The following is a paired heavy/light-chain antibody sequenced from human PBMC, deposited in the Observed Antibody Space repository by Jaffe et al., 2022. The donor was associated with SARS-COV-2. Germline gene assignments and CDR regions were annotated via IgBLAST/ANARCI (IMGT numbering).Heavy chain of an antibody. Sequence: QVQLVESGGGVVQPGRSLRLSCAASGFTFSSYGMHWVRQAPGKGLEWVAVIWYDGSNKYYADSVKGRFTISRDNSKNTLYLQMNSLRAEDTAVYYCARGNNLITMVRGVRRKDDFDYWGQGTLVTVSS. CDR2: IWYDGSNK. V-gene: IGHV3-33*01. J-gene: IGHJ4*02. D-gene: IGHD3-10*01. CDR1: GFTFSSYG. CDR3: ARGNNLITMVRGVRRKDDFDY.
Light chain of an antibody. CDR1: QSVSSSY. CDR3: QQYGSSRYT. Sequence: EIVLTQSPGTLSLSPGERATLSCRASQSVSSSYLAWYQQKPGQAPRLLIYGASSRATGIPDRFSGSGSGTDFTLTISRLEPEDFAVYYCQQYGSSRYTFGQGTKLEIK. V-gene: IGKV3-20*01. J-gene: IGKJ2*01. CDR2: GAS.